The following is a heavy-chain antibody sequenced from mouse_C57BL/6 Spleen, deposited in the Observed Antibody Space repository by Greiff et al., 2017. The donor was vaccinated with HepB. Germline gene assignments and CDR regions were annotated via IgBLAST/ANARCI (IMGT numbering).Heavy chain of an antibody. CDR1: GFTFSDYG. CDR3: ARDYGSTFDY. D-gene: IGHD1-1*01. V-gene: IGHV5-17*01. J-gene: IGHJ2*01. Sequence: DVMLVESGGGLVKPGGSLKLSCAASGFTFSDYGMHWVRQAPEKGLEWVAYISSGSSTIYYADTVKGRFTISRDNAKNTLVLQMTSLRSEDTAMYYCARDYGSTFDYWGQGTTLTVSS. CDR2: ISSGSSTI.